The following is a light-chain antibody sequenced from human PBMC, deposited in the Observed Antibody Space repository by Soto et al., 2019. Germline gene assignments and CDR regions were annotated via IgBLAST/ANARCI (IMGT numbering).Light chain of an antibody. V-gene: IGLV2-18*02. CDR3: TSYTSSITPCV. J-gene: IGLJ1*01. CDR1: SSDVGSNNR. CDR2: EVS. Sequence: QSALTQPPSVSGSPGQSVTISCTGTSSDVGSNNRVSWYQQPPGTAPKLMIYEVSNRPSGVPDRFSGFKFVNTASLTISGFRAEDEADYYCTSYTSSITPCVFGTGTKVTVL.